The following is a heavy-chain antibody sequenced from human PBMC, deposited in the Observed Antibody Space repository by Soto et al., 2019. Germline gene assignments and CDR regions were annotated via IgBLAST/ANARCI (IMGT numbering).Heavy chain of an antibody. J-gene: IGHJ5*02. Sequence: EMQLLESGGDVVQPGGSLRLSCEVSGFTFNTFPMSWVRQAPGKGLEWVSTVSASAETTYYSDSVTGRFTVSRDNSRNTLYLQMDNLRAEDTALYFCARDLWPNWFDPWGQGTLVVVSS. V-gene: IGHV3-23*01. D-gene: IGHD2-21*01. CDR1: GFTFNTFP. CDR2: VSASAETT. CDR3: ARDLWPNWFDP.